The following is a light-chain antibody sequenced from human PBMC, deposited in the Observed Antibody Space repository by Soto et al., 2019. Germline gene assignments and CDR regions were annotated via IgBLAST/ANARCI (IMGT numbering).Light chain of an antibody. CDR1: QSITNY. Sequence: DIQMTQSPSSLSASVGERVTISCRASQSITNYLNWYRQKPGKAPELLIYAASSLQSGVPSRFSGTGSGTDFTLTINGLQPEDFGTYYCQQTYRTPMYTFGQGTKL. CDR3: QQTYRTPMYT. CDR2: AAS. V-gene: IGKV1-39*01. J-gene: IGKJ2*01.